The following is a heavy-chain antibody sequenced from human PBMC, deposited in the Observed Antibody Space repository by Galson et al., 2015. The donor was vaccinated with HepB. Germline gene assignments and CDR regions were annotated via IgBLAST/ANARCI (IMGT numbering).Heavy chain of an antibody. V-gene: IGHV1-18*04. Sequence: SVKVSCKASGYTFTSYGISWVRQAPGQGLEWMGWISAYNGNTNYAQKLQGRVTMTTDTSTSTAYMELRSLRSDDTAVYYCARDLVDTAMGTAFDPWGQGTLVTVSS. CDR2: ISAYNGNT. J-gene: IGHJ5*02. D-gene: IGHD5-18*01. CDR3: ARDLVDTAMGTAFDP. CDR1: GYTFTSYG.